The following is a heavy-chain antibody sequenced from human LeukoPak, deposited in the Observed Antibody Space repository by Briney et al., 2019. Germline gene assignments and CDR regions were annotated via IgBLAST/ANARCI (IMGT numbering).Heavy chain of an antibody. CDR3: ARATAAPSSYFFDH. Sequence: SETLSLTCNVSGYSIRSSNSFWGWIRQPPGERLEWIATIYYNGNTYYNPSLQSRVTISVDTSTNQFSLKLNSVIAADTAVYYCARATAAPSSYFFDHWGQGTLVTVSS. CDR1: GYSIRSSNSF. V-gene: IGHV4-39*07. CDR2: IYYNGNT. J-gene: IGHJ4*02. D-gene: IGHD6-25*01.